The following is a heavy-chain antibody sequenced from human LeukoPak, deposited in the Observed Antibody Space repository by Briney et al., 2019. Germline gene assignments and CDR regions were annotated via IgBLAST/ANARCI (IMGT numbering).Heavy chain of an antibody. V-gene: IGHV3-11*06. CDR3: ARDYYDSSHIDY. CDR2: ISSSSSYT. D-gene: IGHD3-22*01. J-gene: IGHJ4*02. Sequence: GGSLRLSCAASGFTFSDYYMSWIRQAPGKGLEWVSYISSSSSYTNYADSVKGRFTISRDNAKNSLCLQMNSLSAEDTAVYYCARDYYDSSHIDYWGQGTLVTVSS. CDR1: GFTFSDYY.